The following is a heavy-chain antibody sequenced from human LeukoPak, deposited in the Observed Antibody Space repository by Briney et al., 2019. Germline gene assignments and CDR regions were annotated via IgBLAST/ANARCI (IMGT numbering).Heavy chain of an antibody. J-gene: IGHJ6*03. Sequence: ASVKVSCKASGYTFTSYDINWVRQATGQGPEWMGWMNPNSGNTGYAQKFQGRVTITRNTSISTAYMELSSLRSEDTAVYYCARANYDFWSGYYTGAGYYYYMDVWGKGTTVTVSS. V-gene: IGHV1-8*03. D-gene: IGHD3-3*01. CDR1: GYTFTSYD. CDR3: ARANYDFWSGYYTGAGYYYYMDV. CDR2: MNPNSGNT.